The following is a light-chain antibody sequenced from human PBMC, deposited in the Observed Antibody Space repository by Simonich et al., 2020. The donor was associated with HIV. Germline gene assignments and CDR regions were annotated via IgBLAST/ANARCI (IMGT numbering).Light chain of an antibody. V-gene: IGKV3D-20*01. J-gene: IGKJ1*01. Sequence: EIVLTQSPATLSLSPGERATLSCGASQSVGSSYLAWYQQKPGLAPRLLIYDASSRATGIPDRFSGSGSGTDFTLTISRLEPEDFATYYCQQYNSYPWTFGQGTKVEIK. CDR1: QSVGSSY. CDR2: DAS. CDR3: QQYNSYPWT.